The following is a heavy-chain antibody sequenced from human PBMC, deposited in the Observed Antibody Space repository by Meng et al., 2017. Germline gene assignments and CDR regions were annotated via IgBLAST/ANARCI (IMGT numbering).Heavy chain of an antibody. J-gene: IGHJ4*02. Sequence: QVQLVQSGSELKKPGASVKVYCKASGGTFSSYAISWVRQAPGQGLEWMGGIIPIFGTANYAQKFQGRVTITADESTSTAYMELSSLRSEDTAVYYCAREGPCGGDCSGFDYWGQGTLVTVSS. D-gene: IGHD2-21*02. CDR3: AREGPCGGDCSGFDY. V-gene: IGHV1-69*01. CDR2: IIPIFGTA. CDR1: GGTFSSYA.